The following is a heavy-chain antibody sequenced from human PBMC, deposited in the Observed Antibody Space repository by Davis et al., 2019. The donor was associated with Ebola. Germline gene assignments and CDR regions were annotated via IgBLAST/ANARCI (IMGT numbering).Heavy chain of an antibody. CDR3: ATGYYSTNWGYYYGMDV. CDR2: INPRYGST. CDR1: GYTFTNYY. Sequence: AASVKVSCKASGYTFTNYYMHWVRQAPGQGLEWVGLINPRYGSTTYAQKFQLRVTMTSDTSTSTVYMELSDLTSDDTAVYYCATGYYSTNWGYYYGMDVWGQGTTVTVSS. J-gene: IGHJ6*02. D-gene: IGHD4-11*01. V-gene: IGHV1-46*01.